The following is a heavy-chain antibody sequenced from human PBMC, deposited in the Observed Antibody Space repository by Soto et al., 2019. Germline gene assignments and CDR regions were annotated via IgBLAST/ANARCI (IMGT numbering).Heavy chain of an antibody. CDR1: GGSFSGYY. CDR3: ARGGYCSSTSCYVTGQNWFDS. Sequence: PSETLSLTCAVYGGSFSGYYWSWIRQPPGKGLEWIGEINHSGSTNYNPSLKSRVTISVDTSKNQFSLKLSSVTAADTAVYYCARGGYCSSTSCYVTGQNWFDSRGQGTLLTVSS. D-gene: IGHD2-2*01. J-gene: IGHJ5*01. CDR2: INHSGST. V-gene: IGHV4-34*01.